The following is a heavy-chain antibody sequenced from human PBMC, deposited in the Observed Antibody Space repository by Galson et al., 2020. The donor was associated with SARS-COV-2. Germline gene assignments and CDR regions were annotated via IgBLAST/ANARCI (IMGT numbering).Heavy chain of an antibody. J-gene: IGHJ4*02. D-gene: IGHD2-21*01. CDR1: GFTFSSYS. V-gene: IGHV3-74*01. CDR2: TDEDGTIT. CDR3: ARDVAGQRSY. Sequence: GESLKISCAASGFTFSSYSMNWVRQAPGKGLVWVSRTDEDGTITNYADFAKGRFTISRDNAKNTLYLQMNSLRAEDTAVYYCARDVAGQRSYWGQGTLVTVSS.